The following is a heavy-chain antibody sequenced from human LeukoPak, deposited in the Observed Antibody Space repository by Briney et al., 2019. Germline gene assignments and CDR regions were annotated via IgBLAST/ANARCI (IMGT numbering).Heavy chain of an antibody. J-gene: IGHJ4*02. CDR3: ARCVNYGGNAIDS. CDR2: IYYTGRT. Sequence: SETLSLTCTVSGGSISSGSYYWSWIRQPAGKGLEWIGYIYYTGRTSYNPSLKSRVTISVDTSKKQFSLKLNSVTAADTAVYYCARCVNYGGNAIDSWGQGTLVTVSS. V-gene: IGHV4-61*10. D-gene: IGHD4-23*01. CDR1: GGSISSGSYY.